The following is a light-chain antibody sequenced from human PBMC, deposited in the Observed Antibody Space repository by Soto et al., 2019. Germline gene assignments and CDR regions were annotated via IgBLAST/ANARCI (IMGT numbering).Light chain of an antibody. Sequence: LLLTQSPSLLSLSTGYRSAISSRMSQGSSSYLAWYQQKPGKAPKLLIYAASTLAAGVPSRFSGSGSGTDFTLTISSLQPEDFATYYCLQDNSSPLTFGGGTKGDIK. CDR2: AAS. CDR3: LQDNSSPLT. V-gene: IGKV1D-8*03. CDR1: QGSSSY. J-gene: IGKJ4*01.